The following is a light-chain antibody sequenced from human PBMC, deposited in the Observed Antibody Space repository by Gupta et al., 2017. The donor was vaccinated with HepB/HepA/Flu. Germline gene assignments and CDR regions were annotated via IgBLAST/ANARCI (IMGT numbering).Light chain of an antibody. V-gene: IGLV2-14*03. J-gene: IGLJ3*02. Sequence: QSALTQAASVSGSPGQSITISCTGTSSDLGAYNYVSWYQQHPDKAPKLMIYDVSSRPSGVSNRFSGSKSGNTASLIISGLQAEDEADYYCCSYTSSSTLVFGGGTKLTVL. CDR3: CSYTSSSTLV. CDR1: SSDLGAYNY. CDR2: DVS.